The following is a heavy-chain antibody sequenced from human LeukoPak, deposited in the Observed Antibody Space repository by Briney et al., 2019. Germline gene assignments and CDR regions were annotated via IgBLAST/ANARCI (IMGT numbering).Heavy chain of an antibody. CDR1: GFTFSSYA. V-gene: IGHV3-64*01. Sequence: GGSLRLSCAASGFTFSSYAMHWVRQAPGKGLEYVSAISSNGGSTYYANSVKGRFTISRDNSKNTLYLQMGSLRAEDMAVYYCARLWVGATGNWFDPWGQGTLVTVSS. CDR2: ISSNGGST. D-gene: IGHD1-26*01. J-gene: IGHJ5*02. CDR3: ARLWVGATGNWFDP.